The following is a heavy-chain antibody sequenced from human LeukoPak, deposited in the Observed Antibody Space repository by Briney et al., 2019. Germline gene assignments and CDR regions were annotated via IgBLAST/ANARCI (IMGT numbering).Heavy chain of an antibody. V-gene: IGHV3-30-3*01. J-gene: IGHJ3*02. CDR2: ISRDGSIK. Sequence: GGSLRLSCAASGFILSSYDMHWVRQPPGKGLEWLAVISRDGSIKYHADSVRGRFTISRDNSKNTLYVQMNSLRAEDTAVYYCARGRGSGWYDAFDIWGQGTMVTVSS. D-gene: IGHD6-19*01. CDR1: GFILSSYD. CDR3: ARGRGSGWYDAFDI.